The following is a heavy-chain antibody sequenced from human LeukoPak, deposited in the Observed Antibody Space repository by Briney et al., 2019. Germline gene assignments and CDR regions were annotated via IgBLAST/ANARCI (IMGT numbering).Heavy chain of an antibody. V-gene: IGHV1-2*02. Sequence: GASVKVSCKASGYTFTGYYMHWVRQAPGQGLEWMGWVNPNSGGTNYAQKFQGRVTMTRDTSICTAYMELSRLRSDDTAVYYCARSYSSSIRSQSPFDYWGQGTLVTVSS. CDR2: VNPNSGGT. CDR1: GYTFTGYY. J-gene: IGHJ4*02. D-gene: IGHD6-6*01. CDR3: ARSYSSSIRSQSPFDY.